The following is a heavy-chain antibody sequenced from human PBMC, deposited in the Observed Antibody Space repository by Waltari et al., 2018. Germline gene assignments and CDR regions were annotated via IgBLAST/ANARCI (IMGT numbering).Heavy chain of an antibody. V-gene: IGHV3-53*02. Sequence: EVQLVETGGGLIQPGGSLRLSCAASGFTVSSNYMSWVRQAPGTGLEWVSVIYSGGRTYYADAVKGRFTISRDNSKNTLYLQMNSLRAEDTAVYYCARAPKEVDTAMVTDYWGQGTLVTVSS. CDR1: GFTVSSNY. D-gene: IGHD5-18*01. CDR3: ARAPKEVDTAMVTDY. J-gene: IGHJ4*02. CDR2: IYSGGRT.